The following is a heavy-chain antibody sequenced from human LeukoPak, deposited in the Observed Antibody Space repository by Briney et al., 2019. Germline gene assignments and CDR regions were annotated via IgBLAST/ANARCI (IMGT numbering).Heavy chain of an antibody. CDR2: IIPIFGTA. Sequence: SVKVSSKASGGTFSSYAISWVRQAPGQGLEWMGRIIPIFGTANYAQKFQGRVTITTDESTSTAYMELSSLRSEDTAVYYCATRELVQDYYYMDVWGKGTTVTVSS. J-gene: IGHJ6*03. D-gene: IGHD6-13*01. V-gene: IGHV1-69*05. CDR3: ATRELVQDYYYMDV. CDR1: GGTFSSYA.